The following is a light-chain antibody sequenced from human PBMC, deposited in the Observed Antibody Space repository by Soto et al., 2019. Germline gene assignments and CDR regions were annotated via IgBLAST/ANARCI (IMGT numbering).Light chain of an antibody. CDR3: SSYTNTGTLYV. J-gene: IGLJ1*01. V-gene: IGLV2-14*01. CDR1: SSDVGGYNY. Sequence: QSVLTQPASVSGSPGQSITISCTGTSSDVGGYNYVSWYQQHPGKAPKLLIYEVTNRPSGVSNRFSGSKSGNAASLTISGLQAEDEADYYCSSYTNTGTLYVFGTGTQLTVL. CDR2: EVT.